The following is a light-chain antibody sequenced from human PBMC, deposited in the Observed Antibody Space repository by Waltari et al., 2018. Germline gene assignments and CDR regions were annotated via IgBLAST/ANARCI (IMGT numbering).Light chain of an antibody. CDR3: QQYDISPLT. Sequence: EIVLPQSPGTLSLSPGERATLSCRASQTVRTTYLAWYQQKPGQAPTLLSYGASSRATGIPDRFSGSGSGTDFSLTISSLEPEDFAVYYCQQYDISPLTFGGGTKVEIK. V-gene: IGKV3-20*01. CDR1: QTVRTTY. CDR2: GAS. J-gene: IGKJ4*01.